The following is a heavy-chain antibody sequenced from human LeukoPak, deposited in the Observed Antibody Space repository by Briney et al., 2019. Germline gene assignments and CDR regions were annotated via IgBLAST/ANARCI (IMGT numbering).Heavy chain of an antibody. CDR2: MNPNSGNT. CDR3: ARAPHTMVRGVLVPLFSFDY. D-gene: IGHD3-10*01. V-gene: IGHV1-8*03. Sequence: RASVKVSCKASGYTFTSYDINWVRQATGQGLEWMGWMNPNSGNTGYAQKFQGRVTITRNTSISTAYMELSSLRSEDTAVYYCARAPHTMVRGVLVPLFSFDYWGQGTLVTVSS. J-gene: IGHJ4*02. CDR1: GYTFTSYD.